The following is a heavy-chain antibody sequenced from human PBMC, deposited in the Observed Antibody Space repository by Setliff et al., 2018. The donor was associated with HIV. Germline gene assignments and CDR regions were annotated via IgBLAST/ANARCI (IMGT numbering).Heavy chain of an antibody. V-gene: IGHV5-51*01. CDR3: ARQPGRAAMGRENYYYYYMDV. Sequence: GESLKISCTGSGYSFTNYWIGWVRQMPGKGLEWMGIIFPGDPDTRYSPSFQGQVTISADTSISTAYLQWRSLKASDTAMYYCARQPGRAAMGRENYYYYYMDVWGKGTTVTVSS. J-gene: IGHJ6*03. CDR2: IFPGDPDT. D-gene: IGHD2-2*01. CDR1: GYSFTNYW.